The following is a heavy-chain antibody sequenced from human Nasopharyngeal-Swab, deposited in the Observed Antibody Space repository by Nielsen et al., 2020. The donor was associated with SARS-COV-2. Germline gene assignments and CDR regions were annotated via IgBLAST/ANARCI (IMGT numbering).Heavy chain of an antibody. Sequence: GASLKISCAASGFTFSTAVMYWVRRAPGTGLEWVAALGDGGTYTSYADSVKGRFTISSDNSMNTLYLQMDSLRAEDTGVYYCAKLGVRLATSGSDYWGQGTLVTVSS. V-gene: IGHV3-23*01. CDR1: GFTFSTAV. D-gene: IGHD1-26*01. J-gene: IGHJ4*02. CDR2: LGDGGTYT. CDR3: AKLGVRLATSGSDY.